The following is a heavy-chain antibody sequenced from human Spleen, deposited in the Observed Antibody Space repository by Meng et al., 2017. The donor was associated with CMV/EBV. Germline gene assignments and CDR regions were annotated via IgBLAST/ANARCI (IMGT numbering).Heavy chain of an antibody. CDR3: MRGGGIGVAGY. D-gene: IGHD6-19*01. CDR1: GYSISSSSYY. CDR2: IHYSGST. J-gene: IGHJ4*02. Sequence: SETLSLTCSVSGYSISSSSYYWGWIRQPPGKGLEWIGSIHYSGSTYYNPSLKSRVTISVDTSKNQFSLKVSSVTAADTAIYYCMRGGGIGVAGYWGQGTLVTVSS. V-gene: IGHV4-39*07.